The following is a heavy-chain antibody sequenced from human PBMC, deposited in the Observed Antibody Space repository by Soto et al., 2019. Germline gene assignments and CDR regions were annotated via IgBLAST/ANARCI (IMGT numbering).Heavy chain of an antibody. Sequence: QVQLVQSGAEVKKPGSSVKVSCEASGGNFNSYSINWVRQAPGQGLEWMGGIIPTFGTANYAQKFQGRVTIRADESTRTVYIELASLRPDDTAVYYCARRTTGTTPVYGMDVWGQGTTVTVSS. CDR1: GGNFNSYS. CDR2: IIPTFGTA. CDR3: ARRTTGTTPVYGMDV. J-gene: IGHJ6*02. V-gene: IGHV1-69*12. D-gene: IGHD1-1*01.